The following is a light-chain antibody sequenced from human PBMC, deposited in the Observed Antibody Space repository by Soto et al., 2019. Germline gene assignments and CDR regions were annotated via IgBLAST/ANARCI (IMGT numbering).Light chain of an antibody. CDR3: LQATHWPHT. Sequence: DDVLTQSPLPLSVTLGQPASLSRWSRLTLVHSDGNIYLIWFQQRTGQSPRSLIYQASNRDSGVPDRLSGSGSVTDLKLKISRVEAEDVGVYYCLQATHWPHTFGQGTKVDI. CDR1: LTLVHSDGNIY. V-gene: IGKV2-30*02. J-gene: IGKJ2*01. CDR2: QAS.